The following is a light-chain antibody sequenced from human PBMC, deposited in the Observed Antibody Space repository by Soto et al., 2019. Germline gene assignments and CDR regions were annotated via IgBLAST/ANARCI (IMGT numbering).Light chain of an antibody. Sequence: DIQMTQSPSSLSASVGDRVTITCRASQSISSYLNWNQQKPGQAPKLLIYAASSLQSGVPSRFSGSGSGTDFTLTISSLQPEDFATYYCQQSYSTLWTFGQGTKVEIK. J-gene: IGKJ1*01. V-gene: IGKV1-39*01. CDR3: QQSYSTLWT. CDR2: AAS. CDR1: QSISSY.